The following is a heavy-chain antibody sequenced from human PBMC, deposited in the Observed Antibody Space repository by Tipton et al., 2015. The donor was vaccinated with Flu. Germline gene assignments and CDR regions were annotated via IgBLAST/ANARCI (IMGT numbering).Heavy chain of an antibody. CDR1: GGSISSSSYY. CDR3: ARVKDSSGYYIRAFDI. D-gene: IGHD3-22*01. Sequence: TLSLTCTVSGGSISSSSYYWGWIRQPPGKGLEWIGSIYYSGSTYYNPSLKSRVTISVDTSKNQFSLKLSSVTAADTAVYYCARVKDSSGYYIRAFDIWGQGTMVTVSS. V-gene: IGHV4-39*01. CDR2: IYYSGST. J-gene: IGHJ3*02.